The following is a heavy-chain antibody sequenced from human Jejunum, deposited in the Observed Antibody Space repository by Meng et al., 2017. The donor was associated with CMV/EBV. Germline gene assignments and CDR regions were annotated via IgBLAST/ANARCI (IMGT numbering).Heavy chain of an antibody. J-gene: IGHJ4*02. CDR1: GLNVKDYW. CDR3: TRALDY. V-gene: IGHV3-7*04. Sequence: ISCAASGLNVKDYWMDWVRQAQGRGLEWVANIRYDGGERDYVNSVEGRCFIYRDNARNTLYLQMNSLRGDDSAIYYCTRALDYWGQGTPVTVSS. CDR2: IRYDGGER.